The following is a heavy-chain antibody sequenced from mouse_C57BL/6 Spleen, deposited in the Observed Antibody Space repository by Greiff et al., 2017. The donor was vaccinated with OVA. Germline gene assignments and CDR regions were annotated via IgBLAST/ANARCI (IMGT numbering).Heavy chain of an antibody. V-gene: IGHV6-3*01. CDR1: GFTFSNYW. CDR3: TAQLGNWYFDV. J-gene: IGHJ1*03. CDR2: IRLKSDNYAT. D-gene: IGHD4-1*02. Sequence: EVQLQQSGGGLVQPGGSMKLSCVASGFTFSNYWMNWVRQSPEKGLEWVAQIRLKSDNYATHYAESVKGRFTISRDDSKSSVYLQMNNLRAEDTGMYYCTAQLGNWYFDVWGTGTTVTVSS.